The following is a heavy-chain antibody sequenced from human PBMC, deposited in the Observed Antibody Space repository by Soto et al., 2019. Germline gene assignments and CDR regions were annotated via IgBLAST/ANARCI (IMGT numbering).Heavy chain of an antibody. Sequence: ASVKVSCKASGYTFTGYYMHWVRQAPGQGLEWMGWINPNSGGTKYAQKFQGWVTMTWDTSISTACMELRRLRSDDTAVYDCARAVPGYSSAWYYFDYWGQGTLVTVSS. J-gene: IGHJ4*02. D-gene: IGHD6-19*01. V-gene: IGHV1-2*04. CDR2: INPNSGGT. CDR1: GYTFTGYY. CDR3: ARAVPGYSSAWYYFDY.